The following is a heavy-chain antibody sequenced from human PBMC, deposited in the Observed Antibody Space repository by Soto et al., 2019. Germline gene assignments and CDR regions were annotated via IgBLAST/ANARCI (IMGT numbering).Heavy chain of an antibody. CDR3: ARWGNNVVPAAQNGMDV. J-gene: IGHJ6*02. V-gene: IGHV1-2*04. CDR1: GYTFTGYY. D-gene: IGHD2-2*01. CDR2: INPNSGGT. Sequence: ASVKVSCKASGYTFTGYYMHWVRQAPGQGLEWMGWINPNSGGTNYAQKFQGWVTMTRDMSISTAYMELSRLRSDDTAVYYCARWGNNVVPAAQNGMDVWGQGTTVTVSS.